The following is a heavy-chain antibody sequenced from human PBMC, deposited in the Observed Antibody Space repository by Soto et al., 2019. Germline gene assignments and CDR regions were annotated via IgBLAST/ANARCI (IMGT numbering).Heavy chain of an antibody. CDR2: IYYSGST. Sequence: SETLSPTCPVSGGSISSYYWSWIRQHPGKGLEWIGYIYYSGSTNYNPSLKSRVTISVDTSKNQFSLKLSSVTAADTAVYYCARAYDFWSGYPLDVWGQGTTVTVSS. CDR3: ARAYDFWSGYPLDV. V-gene: IGHV4-59*01. D-gene: IGHD3-3*01. CDR1: GGSISSYY. J-gene: IGHJ6*02.